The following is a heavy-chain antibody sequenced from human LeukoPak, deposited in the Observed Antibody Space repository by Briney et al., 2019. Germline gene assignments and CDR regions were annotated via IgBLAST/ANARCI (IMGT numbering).Heavy chain of an antibody. D-gene: IGHD6-13*01. V-gene: IGHV1-69*13. CDR3: ARDKRAGTADY. Sequence: ASVTVSCKASGGTFSSYVISWVRQAPGQGLEWMGGIIPKFGTANYAQKFQGRVTITADESTSTAYMELSRLRSDDTAVYYCARDKRAGTADYWGQGTLVTVS. CDR2: IIPKFGTA. J-gene: IGHJ4*02. CDR1: GGTFSSYV.